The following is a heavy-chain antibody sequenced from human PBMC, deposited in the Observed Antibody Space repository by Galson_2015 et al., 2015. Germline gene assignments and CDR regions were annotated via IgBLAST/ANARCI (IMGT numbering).Heavy chain of an antibody. V-gene: IGHV4-59*01. D-gene: IGHD1-26*01. CDR3: ARGAVGGIDY. CDR1: GGSISSYY. Sequence: ETLSLTCTVSGGSISSYYWSWIRQPPGKGLEWIGYIYYSGSTNYNPSLKSRVTISVDTSKNQFSLKLSSVTAADTAVYYCARGAVGGIDYWGRGTTVTVSS. CDR2: IYYSGST. J-gene: IGHJ6*04.